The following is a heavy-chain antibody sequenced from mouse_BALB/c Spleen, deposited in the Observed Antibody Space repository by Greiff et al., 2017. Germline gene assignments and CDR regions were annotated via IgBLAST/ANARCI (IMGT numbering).Heavy chain of an antibody. CDR3: ARNQDFGAMDY. CDR1: GYTFTSYV. Sequence: EVQLQQSGPELVKPGASVKMSCKASGYTFTSYVMHWVKQKPGQGLEWIGYINPYNDGTKYNEKFKGKATLTSDKSSSTAYMELSSLTSEDSAVYYCARNQDFGAMDYWGQGTSVTVSS. J-gene: IGHJ4*01. V-gene: IGHV1-14*01. CDR2: INPYNDGT.